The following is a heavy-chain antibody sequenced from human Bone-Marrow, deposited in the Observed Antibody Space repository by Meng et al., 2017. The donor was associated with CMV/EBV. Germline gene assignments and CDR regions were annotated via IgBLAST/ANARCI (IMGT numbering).Heavy chain of an antibody. J-gene: IGHJ4*02. Sequence: ASVKDSCKASGYTFTGYYMHWVRQAPGQGLEWMGWINPNSGGTNYAQKFQGRVTMTRDTSISTAYMELSRLRSDDTAVYYCARDPKNWNYFDYWGQGTLVTVSS. CDR2: INPNSGGT. CDR1: GYTFTGYY. CDR3: ARDPKNWNYFDY. D-gene: IGHD1-1*01. V-gene: IGHV1-2*02.